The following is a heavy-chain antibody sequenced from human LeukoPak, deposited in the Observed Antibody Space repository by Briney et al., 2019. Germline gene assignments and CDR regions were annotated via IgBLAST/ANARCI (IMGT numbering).Heavy chain of an antibody. J-gene: IGHJ4*02. V-gene: IGHV3-74*01. D-gene: IGHD5-18*01. Sequence: GGSLRLSCAASGFTFSTYSMNWVRQAPGKGLVWVSRINPDGSTTTYADSVKGRFTISRDNAKNSLYLQMNSLRAEDTAVYYCARVRRGYSYGPGYWGQGTLVTVSS. CDR2: INPDGSTT. CDR1: GFTFSTYS. CDR3: ARVRRGYSYGPGY.